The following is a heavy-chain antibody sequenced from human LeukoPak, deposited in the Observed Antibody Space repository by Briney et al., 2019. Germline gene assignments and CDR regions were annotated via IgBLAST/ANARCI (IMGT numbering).Heavy chain of an antibody. CDR3: ARVVVAATWPFDI. CDR2: IYHSGST. CDR1: GYSISSGYY. D-gene: IGHD2-15*01. J-gene: IGHJ3*02. Sequence: KPSETLSLTCAVSGYSISSGYYWGWIRQPPGKGLEWIGSIYHSGSTYYNPSLKSRVTISVDTPKNQFSLKLSSVTAADTAVYYCARVVVAATWPFDIWGQGTMVTVSS. V-gene: IGHV4-38-2*01.